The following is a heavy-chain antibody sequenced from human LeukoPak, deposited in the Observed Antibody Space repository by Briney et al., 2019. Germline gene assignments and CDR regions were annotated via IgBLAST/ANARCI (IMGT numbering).Heavy chain of an antibody. CDR1: GGSISSYY. V-gene: IGHV4-4*07. CDR3: ARGFYYYGSGSYYNYHFDY. J-gene: IGHJ4*02. D-gene: IGHD3-10*01. Sequence: PSETLSLTCTVSGGSISSYYWSWIRQPAGKGLEWIGRIYTSGSTNYNPSLKSRVTMSVDTSKNQFSLKLSSVTAADTAVYYCARGFYYYGSGSYYNYHFDYWGQGTLVTVSS. CDR2: IYTSGST.